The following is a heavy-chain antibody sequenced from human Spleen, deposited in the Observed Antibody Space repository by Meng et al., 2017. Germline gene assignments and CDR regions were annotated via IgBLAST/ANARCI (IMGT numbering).Heavy chain of an antibody. D-gene: IGHD5/OR15-5a*01. J-gene: IGHJ3*02. V-gene: IGHV5-51*01. CDR3: ARRVSGDAFAI. CDR1: GYDFTSYW. CDR2: ICPGDSET. Sequence: GGSLRLSCQASGYDFTSYWHGWVRQMPGKGQQWMGIICPGDSETRYSPSFRGQVSISGDRSITTAYLHWSSLKASDTAKYFCARRVSGDAFAIWGHGTMVTVSS.